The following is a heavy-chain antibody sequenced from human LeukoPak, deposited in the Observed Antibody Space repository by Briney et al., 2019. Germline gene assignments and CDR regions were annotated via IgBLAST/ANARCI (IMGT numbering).Heavy chain of an antibody. CDR1: GFTFSSYS. CDR3: ARDYSSSWYPSYFDY. J-gene: IGHJ4*02. Sequence: GGSLRLSCAASGFTFSSYSMNWVRQAPGKGLEWVSSISSSSSYIYYADSVKGRFTISRDNAKNSLYLQMNSLRAEDTAVYYCARDYSSSWYPSYFDYWGQGTLVTVSS. V-gene: IGHV3-21*01. CDR2: ISSSSSYI. D-gene: IGHD6-13*01.